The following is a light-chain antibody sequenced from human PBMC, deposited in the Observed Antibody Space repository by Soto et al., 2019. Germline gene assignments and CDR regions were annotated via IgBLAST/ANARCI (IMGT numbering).Light chain of an antibody. V-gene: IGKV1-39*01. Sequence: DIQMTQSPSSLSASVGDKVTITCRSSQIINNYLNWYQQKPGKAPTLLIYSASSLQVGVAARFSGSGSGTDFTLTISSLQPEDFATYHCQQSYSSPYTFGQWTKLE. CDR1: QIINNY. CDR2: SAS. CDR3: QQSYSSPYT. J-gene: IGKJ2*01.